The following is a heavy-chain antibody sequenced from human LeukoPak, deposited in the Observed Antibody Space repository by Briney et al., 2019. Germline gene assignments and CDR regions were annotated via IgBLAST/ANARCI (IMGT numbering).Heavy chain of an antibody. J-gene: IGHJ4*02. D-gene: IGHD2-2*01. Sequence: KSSETLSLTCTVSGGSISSGGYYWSWIRQHPGKGLEWIGYIYYSGSTYYNPSLKSRVTISVDTSKNQFSLKLSSVTAADTAVYYCARGRCSSTSCYYAAWGVDYWGQGTLVTVSS. V-gene: IGHV4-31*03. CDR2: IYYSGST. CDR3: ARGRCSSTSCYYAAWGVDY. CDR1: GGSISSGGYY.